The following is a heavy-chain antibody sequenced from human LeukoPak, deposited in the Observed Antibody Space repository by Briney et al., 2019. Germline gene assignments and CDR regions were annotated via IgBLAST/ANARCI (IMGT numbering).Heavy chain of an antibody. CDR2: ISAYNGNT. CDR3: ARFTGGFGANGTYYYYMDV. J-gene: IGHJ6*03. V-gene: IGHV1-18*01. CDR1: GYTFTSYG. Sequence: GASVKVSYKASGYTFTSYGISWVRQAPGQGLEWMGWISAYNGNTNYAQKLQGRVTMTTDTSTSTAYMELRSLRSDDTAVYYCARFTGGFGANGTYYYYMDVWGKGTTVTVSS. D-gene: IGHD3-16*01.